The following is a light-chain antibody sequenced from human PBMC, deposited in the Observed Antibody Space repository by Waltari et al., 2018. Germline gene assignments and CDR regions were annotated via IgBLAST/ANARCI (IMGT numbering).Light chain of an antibody. V-gene: IGKV3-11*01. CDR3: QQRSNSFT. Sequence: EIVLTQSPATLSLSPGERATLSCRASQSVSSYLAWYQQQPGQAPRLLIYDASNRATRIPARFSGSGSGTDFTLTISSLEPEDFAVYYCQQRSNSFTFGPGTKVDIK. CDR1: QSVSSY. J-gene: IGKJ3*01. CDR2: DAS.